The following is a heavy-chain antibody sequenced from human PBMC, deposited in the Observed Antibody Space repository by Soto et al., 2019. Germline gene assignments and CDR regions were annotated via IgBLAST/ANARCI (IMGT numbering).Heavy chain of an antibody. D-gene: IGHD1-26*01. Sequence: GGSLRLSCAASGFTFSDYAMHWVRQAPGKGLEWVAATSYDGSHKYYADSVKGRFTISRDNSKNTLYLQMNSLRAEDTAVYYCARAQSTDRYSGKGYWGQGTLVTVSS. CDR1: GFTFSDYA. CDR3: ARAQSTDRYSGKGY. J-gene: IGHJ4*02. CDR2: TSYDGSHK. V-gene: IGHV3-30-3*01.